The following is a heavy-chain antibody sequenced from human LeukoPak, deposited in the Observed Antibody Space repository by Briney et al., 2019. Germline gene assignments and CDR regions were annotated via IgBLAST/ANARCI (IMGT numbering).Heavy chain of an antibody. J-gene: IGHJ4*02. CDR1: GYTFTSYY. CDR3: ARVSGWPYFDY. D-gene: IGHD6-19*01. Sequence: ASVKLSCKASGYTFTSYYMHWVRQAPGQGLEWMGIINPSGGSTSYAQKFQGRVTMTRDMSTSTVYMELSSLRSEDTAVYYCARVSGWPYFDYWGQGTLVTVSS. V-gene: IGHV1-46*01. CDR2: INPSGGST.